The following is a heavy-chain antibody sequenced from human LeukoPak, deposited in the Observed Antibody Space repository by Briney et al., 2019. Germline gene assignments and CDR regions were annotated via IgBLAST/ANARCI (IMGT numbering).Heavy chain of an antibody. CDR2: ISGSGGST. CDR3: ARDHPYYYDSSGYPA. J-gene: IGHJ4*02. V-gene: IGHV3-23*01. D-gene: IGHD3-22*01. Sequence: GGSLRLSCAASGFTFSSYAMSWVRQAPGKGLEWVSAISGSGGSTYYADSVKGRFTISRDNSKNTLYLQMNSLRAEDTAVYYCARDHPYYYDSSGYPAWGQGTLVTVSS. CDR1: GFTFSSYA.